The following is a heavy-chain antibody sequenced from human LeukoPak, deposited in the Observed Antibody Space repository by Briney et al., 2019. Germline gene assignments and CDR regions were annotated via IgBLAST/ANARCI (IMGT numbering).Heavy chain of an antibody. Sequence: PSETLSLTWSVSGGSISSYYWRWIRQPPGRGLEWIGYIYYSGSTNYDPTLKSRVTISVNTSKNQFSLKLSSVTAGDTAVYYCARHVGNNSGWYYFDYWGQGTLVTVSS. CDR2: IYYSGST. J-gene: IGHJ4*02. D-gene: IGHD6-19*01. V-gene: IGHV4-59*08. CDR3: ARHVGNNSGWYYFDY. CDR1: GGSISSYY.